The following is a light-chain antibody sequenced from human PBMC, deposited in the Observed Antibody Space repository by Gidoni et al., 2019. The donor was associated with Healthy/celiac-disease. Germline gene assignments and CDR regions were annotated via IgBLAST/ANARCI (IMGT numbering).Light chain of an antibody. Sequence: ITMTQSPSSLSASVGDRVTITCRASQSISSYLNWYQQKPGKAPKLLIYAASSLQSGVPSRFSGSGSGTDFTLTISSLQPEDFATYYCQQSYTHPQTFGEGTKLEIK. J-gene: IGKJ2*01. V-gene: IGKV1-39*01. CDR2: AAS. CDR3: QQSYTHPQT. CDR1: QSISSY.